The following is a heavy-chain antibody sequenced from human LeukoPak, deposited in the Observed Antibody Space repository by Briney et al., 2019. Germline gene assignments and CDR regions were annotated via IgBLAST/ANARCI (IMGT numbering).Heavy chain of an antibody. V-gene: IGHV3-30*04. Sequence: TGGPLRLSCAASGFTFSSYAMHWVRQAPGKGPEWLSVISYDGSNEHFADSVKGRFTISRDNSKDTLYLQMNSLRAEDTAVYYCAAAMSRYYYYGMDVWGLGTTVTVSS. J-gene: IGHJ6*02. CDR3: AAAMSRYYYYGMDV. CDR1: GFTFSSYA. CDR2: ISYDGSNE. D-gene: IGHD6-25*01.